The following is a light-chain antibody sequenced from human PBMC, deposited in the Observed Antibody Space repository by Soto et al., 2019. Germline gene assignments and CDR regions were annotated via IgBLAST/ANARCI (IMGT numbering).Light chain of an antibody. V-gene: IGLV2-14*01. J-gene: IGLJ1*01. CDR3: SSYTSSSTYV. Sequence: QSVLTQPASVSGSPGQSITISCTGTSSDVGGYNYVSWYQHHPGKAPKLMLYEVSNRPSGVSNRFSGSKSGNTASLTISGLQAEDEADYYCSSYTSSSTYVFGTGTKLTVL. CDR1: SSDVGGYNY. CDR2: EVS.